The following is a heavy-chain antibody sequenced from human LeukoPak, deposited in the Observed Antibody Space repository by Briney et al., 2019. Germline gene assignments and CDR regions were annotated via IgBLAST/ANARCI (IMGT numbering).Heavy chain of an antibody. D-gene: IGHD3-22*01. CDR1: GYTFTSYG. CDR2: ITAYNGNT. J-gene: IGHJ4*02. V-gene: IGHV1-18*01. CDR3: ARTDSSGYSKRKGYFDY. Sequence: ASVKVYCKASGYTFTSYGISWVRQAPGQGREWMGWITAYNGNTNYAQKLQGRVTMTTDTSTSTAYMELRSLRSDDTAVYYCARTDSSGYSKRKGYFDYWGQGNLVTVSS.